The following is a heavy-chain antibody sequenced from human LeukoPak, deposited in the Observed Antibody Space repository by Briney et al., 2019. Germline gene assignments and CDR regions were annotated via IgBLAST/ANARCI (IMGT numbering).Heavy chain of an antibody. Sequence: GGSLRLSCAASGFTFSSSWMSWVRQAPGSGLEWVANIKRDGSEKYYVDSVKGRFTISKDNAKNSLDLQLNSLRAEDTAVYYCARTPADWYFDLWGRGTLVTVSS. CDR3: ARTPADWYFDL. CDR1: GFTFSSSW. V-gene: IGHV3-7*04. J-gene: IGHJ2*01. CDR2: IKRDGSEK.